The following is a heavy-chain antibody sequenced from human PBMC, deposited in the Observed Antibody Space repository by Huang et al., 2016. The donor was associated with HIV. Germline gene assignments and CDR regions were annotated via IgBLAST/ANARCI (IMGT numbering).Heavy chain of an antibody. Sequence: EVQLEQSGAEVKKPGESLKISCKASGYIFSNYWIGWLRQMPGKGLEWMGCVYPGNSDTRYGPSFDGRVTVSVDKSIATAYLQWSSLRPSDTARYYCATTDASLATSFDHWGRGTMLTVSS. CDR1: GYIFSNYW. J-gene: IGHJ4*02. V-gene: IGHV5-51*03. CDR3: ATTDASLATSFDH. CDR2: VYPGNSDT.